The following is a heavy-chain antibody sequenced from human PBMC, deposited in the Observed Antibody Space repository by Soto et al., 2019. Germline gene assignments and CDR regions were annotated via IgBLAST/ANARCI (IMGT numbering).Heavy chain of an antibody. CDR2: IKSKTDGGTT. Sequence: KAGGSLRLSCAASGFTFSNAWMSWVRQAPGKGLEWVGRIKSKTDGGTTDYAAPVKGRFTISRDDSKNTLYLQMNSLKTEDTAVYYCTTDYYDSSGSDYWGQGTLVTVSS. V-gene: IGHV3-15*01. J-gene: IGHJ4*02. CDR3: TTDYYDSSGSDY. CDR1: GFTFSNAW. D-gene: IGHD3-22*01.